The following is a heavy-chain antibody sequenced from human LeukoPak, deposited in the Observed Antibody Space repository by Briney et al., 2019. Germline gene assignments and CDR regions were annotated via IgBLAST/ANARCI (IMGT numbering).Heavy chain of an antibody. CDR3: ASAALYSSSWDNYYYYMDV. V-gene: IGHV4-30-2*01. D-gene: IGHD6-13*01. CDR1: GGSISSGGYS. Sequence: SETLSLTCAVSGGSISSGGYSWSWIRQPPGKGLEWIGEINHSGSTNYNPSLKSRVTISVDTSKNQFSLKLSSVTAADTAVYYCASAALYSSSWDNYYYYMDVWGKGTTVTVSS. J-gene: IGHJ6*03. CDR2: INHSGST.